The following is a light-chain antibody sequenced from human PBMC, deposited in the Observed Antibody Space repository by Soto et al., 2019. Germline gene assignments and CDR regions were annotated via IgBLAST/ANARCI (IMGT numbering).Light chain of an antibody. CDR2: STS. V-gene: IGKV3-20*01. CDR3: QQYNNWPPIT. J-gene: IGKJ1*01. Sequence: EIVLTQSPGTLSLSPGERATLSCRASQSVGDTYLAWYQQKPGQAPRLLMYSTSIRATGIPDRFSGSGSGTDFTLTISRLDPEDFAVYYCQQYNNWPPITFGQGTKVDIK. CDR1: QSVGDTY.